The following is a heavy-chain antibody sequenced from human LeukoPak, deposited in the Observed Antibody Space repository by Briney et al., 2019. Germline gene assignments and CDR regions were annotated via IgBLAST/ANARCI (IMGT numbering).Heavy chain of an antibody. Sequence: PPGTSLRLSCEASGFTFSSYAMHWVRQAPGKGLEWVAVISDEGTKKYYADSVKGRFTISRDNSDNTLYLQMNSLTTEDTAFYYCARKALYDFWSDYREYWGQGTLVTVSS. CDR3: ARKALYDFWSDYREY. J-gene: IGHJ4*02. D-gene: IGHD3-3*01. CDR1: GFTFSSYA. CDR2: ISDEGTKK. V-gene: IGHV3-30*04.